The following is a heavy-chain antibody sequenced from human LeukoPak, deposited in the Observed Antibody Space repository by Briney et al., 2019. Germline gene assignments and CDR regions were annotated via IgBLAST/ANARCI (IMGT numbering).Heavy chain of an antibody. D-gene: IGHD5-18*01. CDR2: ISAYNGNT. V-gene: IGHV1-18*01. Sequence: ASVTVSCKASGYTFTSYGISWVRQAPGQGLEWMGWISAYNGNTNYAQKLQGRVTMTTDTSTSTAYMELRSLRSDDTAVYYCARDRIQLWLREYSIDYWGQGTLVTVSS. J-gene: IGHJ4*02. CDR1: GYTFTSYG. CDR3: ARDRIQLWLREYSIDY.